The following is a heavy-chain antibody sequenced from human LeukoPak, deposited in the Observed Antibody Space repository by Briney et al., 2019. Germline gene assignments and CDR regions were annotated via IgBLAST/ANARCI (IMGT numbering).Heavy chain of an antibody. Sequence: GGSLRLSCAASGFTFSSYGMHWVRQAPGKGLEWISAISGSGGSTYYADSVKGRFTISRDNSKNTLYLQMNSLRAEDTAVYYCAKDLGEWLVHFWGQGTLVTVSS. CDR2: ISGSGGST. J-gene: IGHJ4*02. CDR3: AKDLGEWLVHF. D-gene: IGHD6-19*01. CDR1: GFTFSSYG. V-gene: IGHV3-23*01.